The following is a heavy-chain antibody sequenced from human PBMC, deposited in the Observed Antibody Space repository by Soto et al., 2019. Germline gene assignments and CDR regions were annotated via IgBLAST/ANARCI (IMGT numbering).Heavy chain of an antibody. V-gene: IGHV4-30-4*01. J-gene: IGHJ4*02. CDR1: GGSISSGDYY. Sequence: SETLSLTCTVSGGSISSGDYYWSWIRQPPGKGLEWIGYIYYSGSTYYNPSLKSRVTISVDTSKNQFSLKLSSVTAADTAVYYCARNSPPPFGELLYYFDYWGQGTLVTVSS. CDR3: ARNSPPPFGELLYYFDY. D-gene: IGHD3-10*01. CDR2: IYYSGST.